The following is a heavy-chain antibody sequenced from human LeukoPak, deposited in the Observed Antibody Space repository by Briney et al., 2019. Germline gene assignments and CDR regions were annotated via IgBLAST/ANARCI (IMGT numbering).Heavy chain of an antibody. D-gene: IGHD3-22*01. CDR2: IYPGDSDT. J-gene: IGHJ4*02. CDR3: ARQGPNYYDSSGYIDY. CDR1: GYSFTSYW. V-gene: IGHV5-51*01. Sequence: GEPLKISWKGSGYSFTSYWIGWVRQMPGKGLEWIGIIYPGDSDTRYSPSFQGQVTISADKSISTAYLQWSSLKASDTAMYYCARQGPNYYDSSGYIDYWGQGTLVTVSS.